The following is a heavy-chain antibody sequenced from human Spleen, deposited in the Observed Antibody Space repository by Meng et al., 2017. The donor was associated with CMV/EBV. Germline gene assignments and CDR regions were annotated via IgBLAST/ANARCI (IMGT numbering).Heavy chain of an antibody. CDR3: ARQAYDVLTGYYHYDS. CDR2: IYYTGST. J-gene: IGHJ4*02. V-gene: IGHV4-39*01. D-gene: IGHD3/OR15-3a*01. CDR1: GGSISSNTY. Sequence: SETLSLTCSVSGGSISSNTYWGWIRQPPGKGLEWIGHIYYTGSTYYNASLNGRLTISVDTSKNQFSLNVTSVTAADTAVYFCARQAYDVLTGYYHYDSWGQGTLVTVSS.